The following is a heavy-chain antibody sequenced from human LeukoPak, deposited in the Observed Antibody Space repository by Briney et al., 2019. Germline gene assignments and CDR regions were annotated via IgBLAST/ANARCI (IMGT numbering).Heavy chain of an antibody. Sequence: GGSLRLSCAASGFTFSSYAMSWVRQAPGKGLEWVSTIYSGGTTYYADSVKGRLTISRDNSKNTLSLQMNSLRPEDTAVYYCAIPHYDDAFDIWGQGTMVTVSS. J-gene: IGHJ3*02. V-gene: IGHV3-66*02. CDR2: IYSGGTT. CDR1: GFTFSSYA. D-gene: IGHD3-16*01. CDR3: AIPHYDDAFDI.